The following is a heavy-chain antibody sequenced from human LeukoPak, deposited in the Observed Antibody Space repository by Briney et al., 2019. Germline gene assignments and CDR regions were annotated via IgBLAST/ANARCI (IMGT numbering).Heavy chain of an antibody. CDR2: IYYSGST. J-gene: IGHJ3*02. V-gene: IGHV4-59*08. D-gene: IGHD1-26*01. CDR1: GGSISSYY. CDR3: ARQGEWGLEAFDI. Sequence: PSETLSLTCTVSGGSISSYYWSWIRQPPGKGLEWIGYIYYSGSTNYNPSLKSRVTISVDTSKNQFSLKLSSVTAADTAVYYCARQGEWGLEAFDIWGQGTMVTVSS.